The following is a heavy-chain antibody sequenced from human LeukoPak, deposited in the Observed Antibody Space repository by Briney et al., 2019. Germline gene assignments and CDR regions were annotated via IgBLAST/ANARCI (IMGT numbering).Heavy chain of an antibody. CDR3: ARNPTPIGWFGELLFFDY. D-gene: IGHD3-10*01. CDR1: GFTFSSSS. V-gene: IGHV3-21*01. CDR2: ISSSSSYI. Sequence: GGSLRLSCAASGFTFSSSSMNWVRQAPGKGLEWVSSISSSSSYIYYADSVKGRFTISRDNAKNSLYLQMNSMRAEDTAVYYCARNPTPIGWFGELLFFDYWGQGTLVTVSS. J-gene: IGHJ4*02.